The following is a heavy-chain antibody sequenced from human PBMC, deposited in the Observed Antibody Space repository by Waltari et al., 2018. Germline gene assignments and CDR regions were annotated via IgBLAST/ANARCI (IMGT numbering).Heavy chain of an antibody. J-gene: IGHJ5*02. CDR1: GGSISSGDYY. CDR2: IYYSGST. CDR3: ARGTVLEWLPGWFDP. V-gene: IGHV4-30-4*08. Sequence: QVQLQESGPGLVKPSQTLSLTCTVSGGSISSGDYYWSWIRQPPGKGLEWIGYIYYSGSTYYNPSLKSRVTISVDTSKNQFSLKLSSVTAADTAVYYCARGTVLEWLPGWFDPWGQGTLVTVSS. D-gene: IGHD3-3*01.